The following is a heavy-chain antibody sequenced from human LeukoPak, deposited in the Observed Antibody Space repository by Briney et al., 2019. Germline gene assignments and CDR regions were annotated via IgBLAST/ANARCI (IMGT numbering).Heavy chain of an antibody. CDR1: GGSISSSSYY. J-gene: IGHJ6*02. CDR3: ARVNGSSWYIPDYYYYGMDV. CDR2: IYSSGST. D-gene: IGHD6-13*01. Sequence: PSETLSLTCTVSGGSISSSSYYWGWIRQPPGKGLEWIASIYSSGSTYYNPSLKSRVTISVDTSKNQFSLKLSSVTAADTAVYYCARVNGSSWYIPDYYYYGMDVWGQGTTVTVSS. V-gene: IGHV4-39*07.